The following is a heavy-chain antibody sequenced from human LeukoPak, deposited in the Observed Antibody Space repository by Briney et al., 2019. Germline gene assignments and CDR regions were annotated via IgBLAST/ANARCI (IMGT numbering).Heavy chain of an antibody. D-gene: IGHD6-13*01. Sequence: ASVKVSCKASGYTFTGYYMHWVRQAPGQGLEWMGRINPNSGGTNYAQKFQGRVTMTRDTSISTAYMELSRLRSDDTAVYYCAREEQQQVWPDAYYYMDVWGKGTTVTVSS. CDR1: GYTFTGYY. V-gene: IGHV1-2*06. J-gene: IGHJ6*03. CDR2: INPNSGGT. CDR3: AREEQQQVWPDAYYYMDV.